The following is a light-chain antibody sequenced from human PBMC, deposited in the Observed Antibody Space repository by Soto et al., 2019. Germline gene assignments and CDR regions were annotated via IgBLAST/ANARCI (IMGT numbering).Light chain of an antibody. CDR2: DAS. V-gene: IGKV1-5*01. CDR1: QSINSW. Sequence: DIQMTQSPSTLSATVGARVTITCRASQSINSWLAWYQHKPGKAPKLLIYDASNLETGVPSRFSGSGSGTDFTFTISSLQPEDIATYYCQQYSHLITFGQGTRLEIK. J-gene: IGKJ5*01. CDR3: QQYSHLIT.